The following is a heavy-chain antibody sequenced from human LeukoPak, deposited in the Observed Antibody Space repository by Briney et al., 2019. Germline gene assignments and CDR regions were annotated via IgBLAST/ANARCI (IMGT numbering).Heavy chain of an antibody. CDR3: ARGIAAAGMSWFDP. Sequence: GASVKVSCKASGYTFTGYYIHWVRQAPGQRLEWMGWINAGNGNTKYSQEFQGRVTITRDTSASTAYMELSSLRSEDMAVYYCARGIAAAGMSWFDPWGQGTLVTVSS. D-gene: IGHD6-13*01. CDR2: INAGNGNT. V-gene: IGHV1-3*03. J-gene: IGHJ5*02. CDR1: GYTFTGYY.